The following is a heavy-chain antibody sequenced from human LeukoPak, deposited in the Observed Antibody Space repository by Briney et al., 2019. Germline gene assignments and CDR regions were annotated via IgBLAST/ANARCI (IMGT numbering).Heavy chain of an antibody. CDR1: GYTLTELS. J-gene: IGHJ3*02. V-gene: IGHV1-24*01. CDR3: ATSRPLSGYSAFDI. CDR2: FDPEDGET. Sequence: ASVKVSCKVSGYTLTELSMHWVRQAPGKGLEWMGGFDPEDGETIYAQKFQGRVTMTEDTSTDTAYMELSSLRSEDTAVYYCATSRPLSGYSAFDIWGQGTMVTVSS. D-gene: IGHD5-12*01.